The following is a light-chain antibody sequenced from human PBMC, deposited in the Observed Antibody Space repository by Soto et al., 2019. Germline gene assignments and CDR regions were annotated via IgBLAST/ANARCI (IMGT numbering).Light chain of an antibody. CDR2: DTS. V-gene: IGLV7-46*01. CDR1: TGAVTSGHY. CDR3: LLSYSGARHVV. J-gene: IGLJ2*01. Sequence: VVTQEPSLTVSPGGTVTLTCGSSTGAVTSGHYPYWFQQKPGQAPRTLIYDTSNKHSWTPARFSGSLLGGKAALTLSGAQPEDEAEYYCLLSYSGARHVVFGGGTKVTVL.